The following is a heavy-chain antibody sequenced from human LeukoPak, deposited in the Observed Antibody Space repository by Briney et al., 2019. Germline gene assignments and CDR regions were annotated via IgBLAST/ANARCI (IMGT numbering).Heavy chain of an antibody. CDR3: AKDRYSYAFEYSDS. J-gene: IGHJ4*02. CDR1: GFTFSNYW. V-gene: IGHV3-7*01. CDR2: IKQDGSER. Sequence: GGSLRLSCAASGFTFSNYWMSWVRQAPGKGPEWVANIKQDGSERYYVDSVKGRFTISRDNSKNTLSLQVSSLRAEDTAVYYCAKDRYSYAFEYSDSWGQGTLVTVSS. D-gene: IGHD5-18*01.